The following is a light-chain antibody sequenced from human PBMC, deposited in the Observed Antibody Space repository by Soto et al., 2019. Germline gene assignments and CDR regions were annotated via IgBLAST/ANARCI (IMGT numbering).Light chain of an antibody. CDR1: QGIRTD. CDR3: QQSYSTPIT. V-gene: IGKV1-39*01. CDR2: AAS. J-gene: IGKJ5*01. Sequence: DCQLTQSPSSLSASVGDRVRITCRPSQGIRTDLGWYQQKPGKAPKLLIYAASSLQSGVPSRFSGSGSGTDFTLTISSLQPEDFATYYSQQSYSTPITFGQGTRLEN.